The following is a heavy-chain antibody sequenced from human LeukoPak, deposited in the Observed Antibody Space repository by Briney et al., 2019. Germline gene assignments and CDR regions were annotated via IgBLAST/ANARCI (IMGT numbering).Heavy chain of an antibody. Sequence: GASVKVSCKASGYTFTGYYMHWVRQAPGHGLEWMGWINPNSGGTNYAQKFQGRVTMTRDTSISTAYMELSRLRSDDTAVYYCARTPTTVVNLDYWGQGTLVTVSS. CDR3: ARTPTTVVNLDY. CDR1: GYTFTGYY. CDR2: INPNSGGT. D-gene: IGHD4-23*01. V-gene: IGHV1-2*02. J-gene: IGHJ4*02.